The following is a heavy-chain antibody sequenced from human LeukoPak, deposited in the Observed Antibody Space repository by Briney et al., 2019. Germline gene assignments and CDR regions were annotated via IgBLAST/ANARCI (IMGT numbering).Heavy chain of an antibody. CDR3: ARHPSYDYVWGSYRYREALYDY. Sequence: SETLSLTCAVYGGSFSGYYWSWIRQPPGKGLEWIGEINHSGSTNYNPSLKSRVTISVDTSKNQFSLKLSSVTAADTAVYYCARHPSYDYVWGSYRYREALYDYWGQGTLVTVSS. CDR2: INHSGST. V-gene: IGHV4-34*01. CDR1: GGSFSGYY. D-gene: IGHD3-16*02. J-gene: IGHJ4*02.